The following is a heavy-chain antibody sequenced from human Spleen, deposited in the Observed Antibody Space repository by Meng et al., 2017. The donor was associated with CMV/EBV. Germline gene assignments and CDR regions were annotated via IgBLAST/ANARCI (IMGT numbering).Heavy chain of an antibody. CDR2: IYYSGST. V-gene: IGHV4-39*07. Sequence: SETLSLTCTVSGGSISSSSYYWGWIRQPPGKGLEWIGSIYYSGSTYYNPSLKSRVTISVDTSKNQFSLKLSSVTAADTAVYYCARASRAYYDFWSGYYQFDYWGQGTLVTVSS. J-gene: IGHJ4*02. CDR1: GGSISSSSYY. CDR3: ARASRAYYDFWSGYYQFDY. D-gene: IGHD3-3*01.